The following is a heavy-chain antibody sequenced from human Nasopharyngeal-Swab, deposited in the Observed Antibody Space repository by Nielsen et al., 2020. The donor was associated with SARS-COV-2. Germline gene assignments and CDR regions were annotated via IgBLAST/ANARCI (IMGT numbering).Heavy chain of an antibody. CDR1: GFPFSSYA. Sequence: SCAASGFPFSSYAMHWVRQAPGKGLEWVAVISYDGSNKYYADSVKGRFTISRDNSKNTLYLQMNSLRAEDTAVYYCASCRVFRLADYFDYWGQGTLVTVSS. CDR2: ISYDGSNK. V-gene: IGHV3-30-3*01. CDR3: ASCRVFRLADYFDY. D-gene: IGHD3-9*01. J-gene: IGHJ4*02.